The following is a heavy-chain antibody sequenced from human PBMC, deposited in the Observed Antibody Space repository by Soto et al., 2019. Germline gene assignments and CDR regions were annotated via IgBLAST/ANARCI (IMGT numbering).Heavy chain of an antibody. J-gene: IGHJ4*02. CDR3: AKVGGYSGYDYGFDY. CDR1: GFTFSSYG. D-gene: IGHD5-12*01. V-gene: IGHV3-30*18. Sequence: GGSLRLSCAASGFTFSSYGMHWVRQAPGKGLEWVAVISYDGSNKYYADSAKGRFTISRDNSKNTLYLQMNSLRAEDTAVYYCAKVGGYSGYDYGFDYWGQGTLVTVSS. CDR2: ISYDGSNK.